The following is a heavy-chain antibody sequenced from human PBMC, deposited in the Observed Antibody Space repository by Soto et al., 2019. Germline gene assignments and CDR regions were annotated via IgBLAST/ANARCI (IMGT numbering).Heavy chain of an antibody. CDR2: IYYSGST. CDR3: ARKRIIITFGGVIVS. J-gene: IGHJ3*01. D-gene: IGHD3-16*02. V-gene: IGHV4-39*01. Sequence: SETLSLTCTVSGGSISSSSYYWGWIRQPPGKGLEWIGSIYYSGSTYYNPSLKSRVTISVDTSKNQFSLKLSSVTAADTAVYYCARKRIIITFGGVIVSWGQVTMVTVSS. CDR1: GGSISSSSYY.